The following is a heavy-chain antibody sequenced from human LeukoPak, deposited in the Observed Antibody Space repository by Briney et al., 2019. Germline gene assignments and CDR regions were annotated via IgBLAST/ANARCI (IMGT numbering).Heavy chain of an antibody. Sequence: SETLSLTCTVSGDSLSSGCYYWGWIPQPAGNVLEWIGRTYTSGSIHYNPSLKSRATISVATAKTPFSLKLSSVAAADTAVYYCARDRVTTPLSYGMDVWGQGTTVTVSS. CDR2: TYTSGSI. J-gene: IGHJ6*02. V-gene: IGHV4-61*02. CDR3: ARDRVTTPLSYGMDV. CDR1: GDSLSSGCYY. D-gene: IGHD4-11*01.